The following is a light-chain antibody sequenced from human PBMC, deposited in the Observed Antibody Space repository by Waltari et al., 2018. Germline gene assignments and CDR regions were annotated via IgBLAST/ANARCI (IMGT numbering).Light chain of an antibody. J-gene: IGKJ5*01. CDR1: QKINGY. CDR2: CAS. CDR3: QQTYSTPGIT. V-gene: IGKV1-39*01. Sequence: DIQMTQSPSSLSASVGDSVTITCRAGQKINGYLNWYQHKPGKAPKLLIYCASNLQTGVPSRFSGSESGTDFTLTINSLQPEDFATYFCQQTYSTPGITFGQGTRLEI.